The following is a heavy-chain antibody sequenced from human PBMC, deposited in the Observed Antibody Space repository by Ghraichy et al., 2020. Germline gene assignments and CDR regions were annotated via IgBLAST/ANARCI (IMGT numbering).Heavy chain of an antibody. Sequence: SETLSLTCTVSGGSISSYYWSWIRQPPGKGLEWIGYIYYSGCTNYNPSLKSRVTISVDTSKNQFSQKLSSVTAADTAVYYCARVSTPPLMTTVTNSAFDIWGQGTIVTVSS. V-gene: IGHV4-59*01. CDR1: GGSISSYY. CDR2: IYYSGCT. D-gene: IGHD4-17*01. CDR3: ARVSTPPLMTTVTNSAFDI. J-gene: IGHJ3*02.